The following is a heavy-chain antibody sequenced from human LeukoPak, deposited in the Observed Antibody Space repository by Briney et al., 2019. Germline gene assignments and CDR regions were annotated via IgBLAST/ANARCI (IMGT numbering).Heavy chain of an antibody. V-gene: IGHV3-21*01. Sequence: GGSLRLSCAASGFTFSSYSMNWVRQAPGKGLEWVSSISSSSSYIYYADSVKGRFTISRDNAKNSLYLQMNSLRAEDTAVYYCARGPRYFDWCYFDYWGQGTLVTVSS. J-gene: IGHJ4*02. CDR1: GFTFSSYS. CDR3: ARGPRYFDWCYFDY. CDR2: ISSSSSYI. D-gene: IGHD3-9*01.